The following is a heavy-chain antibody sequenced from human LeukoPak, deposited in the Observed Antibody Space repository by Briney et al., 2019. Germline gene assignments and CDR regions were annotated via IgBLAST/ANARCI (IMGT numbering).Heavy chain of an antibody. V-gene: IGHV4-59*08. CDR1: GGSISSYY. J-gene: IGHJ4*02. Sequence: SETLSLTCTVSGGSISSYYWSWIRQPPGKGLEWIGYIYYSGSTNYNPSLKSRVTISVDTSKNQFSLKLSSVTAADTAVYYCAGGSYGSGRGYYFDYWGQGTLVTVSS. D-gene: IGHD3-10*01. CDR3: AGGSYGSGRGYYFDY. CDR2: IYYSGST.